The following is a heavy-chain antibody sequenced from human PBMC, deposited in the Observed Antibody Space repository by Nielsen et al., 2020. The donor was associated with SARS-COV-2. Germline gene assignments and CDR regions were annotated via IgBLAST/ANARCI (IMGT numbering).Heavy chain of an antibody. J-gene: IGHJ6*02. Sequence: GSLRLSCTVSGGSISSYYWSWIRQPPGKGLEWIGYIYYSGSTNYNPSLKSRVTISVDTSKNQFSLKLSSVTAADTAVYYCARNTNYYDSSGYKDYYYYGMDVWGQGTTVTVSS. CDR1: GGSISSYY. CDR3: ARNTNYYDSSGYKDYYYYGMDV. V-gene: IGHV4-59*01. CDR2: IYYSGST. D-gene: IGHD3-22*01.